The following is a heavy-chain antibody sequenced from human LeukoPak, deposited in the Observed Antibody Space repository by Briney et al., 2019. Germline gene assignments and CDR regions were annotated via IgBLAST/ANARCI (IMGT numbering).Heavy chain of an antibody. CDR3: AVSQRFAEPPGD. Sequence: SATLSLTCSVSGDSISSSTYYWGWIRQPPGKGLEWIGSLYYSGSTYYNPSRKSRVTFSVDTSKNQFSLNLSSVTAADTAVYYCAVSQRFAEPPGDWGQGTLVTVSS. CDR2: LYYSGST. J-gene: IGHJ4*02. CDR1: GDSISSSTYY. V-gene: IGHV4-39*01. D-gene: IGHD1-14*01.